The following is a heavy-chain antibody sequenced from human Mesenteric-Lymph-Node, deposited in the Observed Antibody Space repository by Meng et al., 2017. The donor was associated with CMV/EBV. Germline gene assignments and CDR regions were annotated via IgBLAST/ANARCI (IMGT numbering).Heavy chain of an antibody. CDR1: AYTSTSYD. J-gene: IGHJ6*02. D-gene: IGHD1-14*01. CDR2: MNPNSGNT. Sequence: ASAKVSCKASAYTSTSYDINWVRQATGQGLEWMGWMNPNSGNTVYAQKFQGRVTMTRDTSISTAYMELSSLRSEDTAVYYCATSSSATMNFYNALDVWGQGATVTVSS. CDR3: ATSSSATMNFYNALDV. V-gene: IGHV1-8*01.